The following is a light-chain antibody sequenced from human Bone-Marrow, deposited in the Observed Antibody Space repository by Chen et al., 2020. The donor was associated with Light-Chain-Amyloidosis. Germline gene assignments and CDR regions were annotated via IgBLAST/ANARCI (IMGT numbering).Light chain of an antibody. CDR1: TSNIGSNT. Sequence: QTALTQPPSASGTPGQRVTISCYGSTSNIGSNTVNWYQHLPGTAPKLLIHSNNQRPSGVPARFSGSKSGTSASLAISGLQSADEAIYYCAAWDDSLDVLYVFGTGTKVTVL. V-gene: IGLV1-44*01. CDR2: SNN. J-gene: IGLJ1*01. CDR3: AAWDDSLDVLYV.